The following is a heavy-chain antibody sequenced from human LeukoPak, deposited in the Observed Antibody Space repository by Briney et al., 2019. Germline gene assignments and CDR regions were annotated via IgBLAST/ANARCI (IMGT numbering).Heavy chain of an antibody. D-gene: IGHD2-2*01. J-gene: IGHJ4*02. V-gene: IGHV3-7*04. CDR3: ARGYCSGSSCYRGY. Sequence: GGSLRLSCAASGFTFNTYWVNWVRQAPGKGLEWVANIKQDGSEKYYVDSVKGRFTISRDNAKNSLYLQMNSLRAEDTAVYYCARGYCSGSSCYRGYWGQGTLVTVSS. CDR2: IKQDGSEK. CDR1: GFTFNTYW.